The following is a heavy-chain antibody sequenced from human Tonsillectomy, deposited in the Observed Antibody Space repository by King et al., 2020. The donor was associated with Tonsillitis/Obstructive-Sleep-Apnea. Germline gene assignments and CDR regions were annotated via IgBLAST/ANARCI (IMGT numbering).Heavy chain of an antibody. CDR3: AKAHWGYCSSTSCSNGLDV. D-gene: IGHD2-2*01. CDR2: ISFDGTNK. CDR1: GFTFSRYG. V-gene: IGHV3-30*18. Sequence: VQLVESGGGVVQPGRSLRLSCAASGFTFSRYGMHWVRQAPGKGLEWVAVISFDGTNKYYADSVKGRFTISRDNPKNTLYLQMNSLRAEDTAVYYCAKAHWGYCSSTSCSNGLDVWGQGTTVSVSS. J-gene: IGHJ6*02.